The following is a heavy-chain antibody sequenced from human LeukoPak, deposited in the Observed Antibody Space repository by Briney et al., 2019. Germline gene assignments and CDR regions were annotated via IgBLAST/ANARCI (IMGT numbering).Heavy chain of an antibody. CDR3: ARGLGQEWLPFLARPANWFDP. J-gene: IGHJ5*02. V-gene: IGHV3-30*04. D-gene: IGHD3-3*01. CDR2: ISFDGINK. Sequence: PGRSLRLSCAASGFTFSSYAMHWVRQAPGKGLEWVAVISFDGINKYYADSVKGRFTISRDNAKNSLYLQMNSLRAEDTAVYYCARGLGQEWLPFLARPANWFDPWGQGTLVTVSS. CDR1: GFTFSSYA.